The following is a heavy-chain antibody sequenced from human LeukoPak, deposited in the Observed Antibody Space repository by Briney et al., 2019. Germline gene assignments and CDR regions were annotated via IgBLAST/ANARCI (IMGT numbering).Heavy chain of an antibody. CDR3: ARERGDDIVVVPAAPGMDV. CDR2: INPSGGST. V-gene: IGHV1-46*01. Sequence: ASVKVSCKAPGYTFTSYYMHWVRQAPGQGLEWMGIINPSGGSTSYAQKFQGRVTMTRDTSTSTVYMELSSLRSEDTAVYYCARERGDDIVVVPAAPGMDVWGKGTTVTVSS. CDR1: GYTFTSYY. D-gene: IGHD2-2*01. J-gene: IGHJ6*04.